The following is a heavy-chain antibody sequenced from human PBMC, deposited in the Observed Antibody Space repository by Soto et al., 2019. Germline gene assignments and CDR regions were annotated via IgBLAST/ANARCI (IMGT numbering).Heavy chain of an antibody. CDR2: ISYDGSNK. CDR3: AKDYVLQFLESASGFDP. Sequence: PGGSLRLSCAASGFTFSSYGMHWVRQAPGKGLEWVAVISYDGSNKYYADSVKGRVTISRDISKNTLYLQMNSLRAEDTAVYYCAKDYVLQFLESASGFDPWGQRTLVPV. J-gene: IGHJ5*02. D-gene: IGHD3-3*01. V-gene: IGHV3-30*18. CDR1: GFTFSSYG.